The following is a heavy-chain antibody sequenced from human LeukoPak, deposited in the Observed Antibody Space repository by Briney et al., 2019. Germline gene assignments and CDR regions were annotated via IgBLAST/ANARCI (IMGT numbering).Heavy chain of an antibody. CDR3: ARSPYDILGYYTGHFDY. CDR2: IFADDTT. J-gene: IGHJ4*02. V-gene: IGHV3-66*01. Sequence: GGSLRLSCAASGLTVSGNCMNWVRQAPGKGLEWVSAIFADDTTYYGDSVKGRFAISRDNSKNTLYLQMNSLRAEDTAVYYCARSPYDILGYYTGHFDYWGQGTLVTVSS. CDR1: GLTVSGNC. D-gene: IGHD3-9*01.